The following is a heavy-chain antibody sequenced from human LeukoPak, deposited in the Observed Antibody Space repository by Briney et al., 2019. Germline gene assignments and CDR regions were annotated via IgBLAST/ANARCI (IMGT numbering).Heavy chain of an antibody. Sequence: SETLSLTCAVYGGSFSGYYWSWIRQPPGKGLEWIGEINHSGSTNYNASLKRRVTISVDTSKNQFSLKLSSVTAADTAVYYCARLGPNSSGWYYYYYYMDVWGKGTTVTISS. V-gene: IGHV4-34*01. J-gene: IGHJ6*03. D-gene: IGHD6-19*01. CDR1: GGSFSGYY. CDR2: INHSGST. CDR3: ARLGPNSSGWYYYYYYMDV.